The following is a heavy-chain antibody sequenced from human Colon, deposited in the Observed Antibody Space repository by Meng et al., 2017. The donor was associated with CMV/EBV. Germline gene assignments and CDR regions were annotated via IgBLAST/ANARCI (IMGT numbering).Heavy chain of an antibody. CDR3: ARATKSSCWEVLDY. V-gene: IGHV4-34*01. J-gene: IGHJ4*01. Sequence: QGQLQQWGAGLLKPSETLSLTCAVYGESFSGYYWTRIRQPPGRGLEWIGESYYTGSTNYSPSLKSRVTISLDTSKNQFSLKLNSVTAADTAVYYCARATKSSCWEVLDYWGHGTLVTVSS. CDR2: SYYTGST. CDR1: GESFSGYY. D-gene: IGHD2-2*01.